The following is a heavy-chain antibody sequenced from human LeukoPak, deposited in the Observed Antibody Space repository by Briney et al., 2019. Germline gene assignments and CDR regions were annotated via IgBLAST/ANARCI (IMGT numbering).Heavy chain of an antibody. CDR3: AKSSAMARAFDY. V-gene: IGHV3-23*01. D-gene: IGHD5-18*01. CDR1: GFTFSNYG. Sequence: GGTLRLSCPASGFTFSNYGMSWVRQAPGKGLEWVSTISGSGGSTYYADSVRGRFTISRDNSKNTLYLQMNSLRAEDTAVYYCAKSSAMARAFDYWGQGTLVTVSS. J-gene: IGHJ4*02. CDR2: ISGSGGST.